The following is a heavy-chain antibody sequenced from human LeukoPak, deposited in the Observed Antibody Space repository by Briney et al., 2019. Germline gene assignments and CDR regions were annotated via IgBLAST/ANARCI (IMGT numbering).Heavy chain of an antibody. V-gene: IGHV4-39*01. CDR2: IYYSGST. Sequence: SETLSLTCTVSGDSISSSSYYWGWIRQPPGKGLEWIGSIYYSGSTYYNPSLKSRLTISVDTSKNQFSLKLSSVTAADTAVYHCAVIVSMSWDYWGQGTLVTVSS. D-gene: IGHD5/OR15-5a*01. CDR3: AVIVSMSWDY. J-gene: IGHJ4*02. CDR1: GDSISSSSYY.